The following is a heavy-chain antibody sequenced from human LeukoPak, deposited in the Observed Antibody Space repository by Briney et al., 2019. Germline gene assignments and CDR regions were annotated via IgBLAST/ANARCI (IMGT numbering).Heavy chain of an antibody. V-gene: IGHV3-72*01. J-gene: IGHJ6*02. CDR2: IRTKAKSYTT. CDR3: TRGNFWSGFYGMDV. D-gene: IGHD3-3*01. CDR1: GFTFSSYE. Sequence: GGSLRLSCAASGFTFSSYEMNWVRQATGKGLEWVSRIRTKAKSYTTEYAAPVKGRFTISRDDSKNALYLQMNSLKTEDTAVYYCTRGNFWSGFYGMDVWGQGTTVIVSS.